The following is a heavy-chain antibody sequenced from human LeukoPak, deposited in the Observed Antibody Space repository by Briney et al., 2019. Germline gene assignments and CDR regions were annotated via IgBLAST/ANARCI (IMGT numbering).Heavy chain of an antibody. CDR2: INPNSGGT. CDR3: ATTLELLTTGGFDY. J-gene: IGHJ4*02. CDR1: GYTFTGYY. V-gene: IGHV1-2*02. Sequence: ASVKVSCKASGYTFTGYYMHWVRQAPGQGLEWMGWINPNSGGTNYAQKFQGRVTMTRDTSISTAYMELSRLRSDDTAVYYCATTLELLTTGGFDYWGQGTLVTVSS. D-gene: IGHD3-9*01.